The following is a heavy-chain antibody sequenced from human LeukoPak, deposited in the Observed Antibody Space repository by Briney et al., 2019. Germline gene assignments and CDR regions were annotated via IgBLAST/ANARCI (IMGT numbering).Heavy chain of an antibody. J-gene: IGHJ3*02. CDR3: ARDFVSRFGLWFGGSDAFDI. V-gene: IGHV3-30*02. CDR1: GFTFNTYG. CDR2: IRYDGSYK. Sequence: GGSLRLSCAASGFTFNTYGMHWVRQAPGKGLEWVAFIRYDGSYKYYADSVKGRFTISRDNSKNTLYLQMNSLRADDTAVYYCARDFVSRFGLWFGGSDAFDIWGQGTMVTVSS. D-gene: IGHD3-10*01.